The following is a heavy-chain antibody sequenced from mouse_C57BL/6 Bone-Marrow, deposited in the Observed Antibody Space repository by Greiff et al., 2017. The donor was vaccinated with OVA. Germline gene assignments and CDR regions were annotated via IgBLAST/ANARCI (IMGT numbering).Heavy chain of an antibody. V-gene: IGHV2-3*01. CDR1: GFSLTSYG. CDR3: AKEGNYSNYPYYFDY. CDR2: IWCDGST. Sequence: VMLVESGPGLVAPSQSLSITCTVSGFSLTSYGLSWVRQPSGKGLEWLGVIWCDGSTNYHSALISRLSISKDNSKSQVFLKLNRLQTDDTATYYCAKEGNYSNYPYYFDYWGQGTTLTVSS. J-gene: IGHJ2*01. D-gene: IGHD2-5*01.